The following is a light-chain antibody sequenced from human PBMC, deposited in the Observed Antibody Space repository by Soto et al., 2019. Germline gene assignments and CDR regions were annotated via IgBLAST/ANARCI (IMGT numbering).Light chain of an antibody. J-gene: IGKJ5*01. CDR2: FIS. V-gene: IGKV1-39*01. Sequence: DIELTQSPASLSAPVGDAVTISSLASQTVSSYLNWYQQKVGQAPRLLIYFISRLQTGVPSRFSGSGSGRDFTLTITSPQPEDSATYYCQQTYSRPITFGQGTRLEIK. CDR3: QQTYSRPIT. CDR1: QTVSSY.